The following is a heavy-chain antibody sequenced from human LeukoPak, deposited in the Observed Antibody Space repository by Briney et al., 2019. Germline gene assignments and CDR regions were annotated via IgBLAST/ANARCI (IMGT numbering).Heavy chain of an antibody. D-gene: IGHD5-18*01. Sequence: SGPTLVNPTPTLTLTCTFSGFSLRTSGMRVRWIRQPPGKALEWLALIDWDDDKFYSTSLKTRLTISKDTSKNQVVLTMTNMDPVDTATYYCAHLRRGYSYGTYWGQGTLVTVSS. CDR2: IDWDDDK. J-gene: IGHJ4*02. CDR1: GFSLRTSGMR. CDR3: AHLRRGYSYGTY. V-gene: IGHV2-70*12.